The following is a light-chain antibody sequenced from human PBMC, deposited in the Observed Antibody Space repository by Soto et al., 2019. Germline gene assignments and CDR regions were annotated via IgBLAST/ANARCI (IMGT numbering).Light chain of an antibody. CDR2: EVS. CDR3: SSYAGTNNSV. V-gene: IGLV2-8*01. CDR1: SSDVGGYNY. Sequence: QSALTQPPSASGSPGQSVTISCTGTSSDVGGYNYVSWYQHHPGKGPKLMIFEVSKRPSGVPDRFSGSKSGNTASLTVAVLQAEDEADYYCSSYAGTNNSVFGTGTKLTVL. J-gene: IGLJ1*01.